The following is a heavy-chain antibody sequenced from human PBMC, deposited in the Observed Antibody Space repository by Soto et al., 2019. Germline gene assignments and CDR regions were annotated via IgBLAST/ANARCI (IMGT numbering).Heavy chain of an antibody. CDR3: ARMREPGY. Sequence: GASVKVSCKASGGTFSSYAISWVRQAPGQGLEWMGGIIPIFGTANYAQRFQGRVTITADESTSTAYMELSSLRSEDTAVYCCARMREPGYWGQGTLVTVSS. J-gene: IGHJ4*02. CDR1: GGTFSSYA. V-gene: IGHV1-69*13. CDR2: IIPIFGTA.